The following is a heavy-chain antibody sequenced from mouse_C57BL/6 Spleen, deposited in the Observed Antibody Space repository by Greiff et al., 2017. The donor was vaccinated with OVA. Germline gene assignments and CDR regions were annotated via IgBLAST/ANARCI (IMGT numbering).Heavy chain of an antibody. V-gene: IGHV1-69*01. J-gene: IGHJ3*01. CDR3: ARTYSNYVSFAY. Sequence: VQLQQSGAELVMPGASVKLSCKASGYTFTSYWMHWVKQRPGQGLEWIGEIDPSDSYTNYNQKFKGKSTLTVDKSSSTAYMQLSSLTSEDSAVYYCARTYSNYVSFAYWGQGTLVTVSA. D-gene: IGHD2-5*01. CDR1: GYTFTSYW. CDR2: IDPSDSYT.